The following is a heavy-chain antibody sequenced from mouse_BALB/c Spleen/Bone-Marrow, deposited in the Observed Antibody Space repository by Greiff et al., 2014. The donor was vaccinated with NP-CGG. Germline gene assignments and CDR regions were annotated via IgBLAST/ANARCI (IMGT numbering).Heavy chain of an antibody. J-gene: IGHJ4*01. V-gene: IGHV14-3*02. CDR1: GFNIKDTY. Sequence: VQLKESGAELVKPGASVKLSCTASGFNIKDTYMHWVKQRPEQGLECIGRIDPANGNTKYDPKFQGKATITADTSSNTAYLQLNSLTSEDTAVYYCAQGYDWAMDYWGQGTSVTVSS. D-gene: IGHD2-14*01. CDR2: IDPANGNT. CDR3: AQGYDWAMDY.